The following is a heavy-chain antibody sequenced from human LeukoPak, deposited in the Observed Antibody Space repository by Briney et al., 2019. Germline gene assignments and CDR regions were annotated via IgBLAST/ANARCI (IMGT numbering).Heavy chain of an antibody. CDR2: ITRSSTTI. CDR1: GFNFSIYS. V-gene: IGHV3-48*04. Sequence: GGSLRLSCAASGFNFSIYSMNWVRQAPGKGLEWVSYITRSSTTIYYADSVKGRFTISRDNSKNILYLQMNSLRVEDTAVYYCARWYCSGSSCYYDYWGQGTLVTVSS. CDR3: ARWYCSGSSCYYDY. D-gene: IGHD2-2*01. J-gene: IGHJ4*02.